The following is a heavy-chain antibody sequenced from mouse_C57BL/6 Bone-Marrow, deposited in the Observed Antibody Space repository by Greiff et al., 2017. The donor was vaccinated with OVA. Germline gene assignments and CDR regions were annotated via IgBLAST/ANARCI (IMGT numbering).Heavy chain of an antibody. Sequence: QVQLKQSGAELVKPGASVKISCKASGYAFSSYWMNWVKQRPGKGLEWIGQIYPGDGDTNYNGKFKGKATLTADKSSSTAYMQLSSLTSEDSAVYFCARMGYSNYSFYWGQGTSVTVSS. CDR1: GYAFSSYW. J-gene: IGHJ4*01. CDR3: ARMGYSNYSFY. CDR2: IYPGDGDT. V-gene: IGHV1-80*01. D-gene: IGHD2-5*01.